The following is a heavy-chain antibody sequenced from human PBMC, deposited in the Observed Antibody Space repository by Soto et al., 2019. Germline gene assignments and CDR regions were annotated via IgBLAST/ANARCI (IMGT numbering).Heavy chain of an antibody. V-gene: IGHV1-18*01. Sequence: AAVKVSCKASGYTFTSYGISWVRQAAGQELEWMGWISAYNGNTNYAQKLQGRVTMTTDTSTSTAYMELRSLRSDDTAVYYCARESRVGYNLGRNFDYWGQGTLVTVSS. J-gene: IGHJ4*02. D-gene: IGHD5-12*01. CDR1: GYTFTSYG. CDR3: ARESRVGYNLGRNFDY. CDR2: ISAYNGNT.